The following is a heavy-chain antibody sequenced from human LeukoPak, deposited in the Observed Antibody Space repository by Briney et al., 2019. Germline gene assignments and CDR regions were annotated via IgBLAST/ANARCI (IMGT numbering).Heavy chain of an antibody. J-gene: IGHJ4*02. CDR2: IYYSGST. V-gene: IGHV4-30-4*08. Sequence: SQTLSLTCTVSGGSISSGDYYWSWIRQPPGKGLEWIGYIYYSGSTYYNPSLKSRVTISVETSKNQFSLKLSSVTAADTAVYYCAREGVHCSSTSCYENFDYWGQGTLVTVSS. D-gene: IGHD2-2*01. CDR3: AREGVHCSSTSCYENFDY. CDR1: GGSISSGDYY.